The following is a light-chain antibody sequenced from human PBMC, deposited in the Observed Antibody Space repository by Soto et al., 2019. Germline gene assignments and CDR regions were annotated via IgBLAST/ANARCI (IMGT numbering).Light chain of an antibody. CDR1: SSDVGGSNY. CDR3: SSYTSSSTLLYV. J-gene: IGLJ1*01. Sequence: QSALTQPASVSGSPGQSITISCTGTSSDVGGSNYVSWYQQHPGKAPKLMIYDVSNRPSGVSNRFSGSKSGNTASLTISGLQAEDEAEYYCSSYTSSSTLLYVFGTGTKGTVL. CDR2: DVS. V-gene: IGLV2-14*01.